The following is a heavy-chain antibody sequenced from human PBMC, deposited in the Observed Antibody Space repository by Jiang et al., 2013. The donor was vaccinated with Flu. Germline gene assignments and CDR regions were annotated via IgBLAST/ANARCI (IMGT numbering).Heavy chain of an antibody. CDR1: GFTFSSNG. J-gene: IGHJ4*02. V-gene: IGHV3-30*18. CDR3: AKPILFEPVFDY. D-gene: IGHD1-14*01. Sequence: VQLVESGGGVVQPGRSLRLSCVASGFTFSSNGMDWVRQAPGKGLEWVSSISFDGRNQHYADSVKGRFTISRDNSKNTLYLQMTSLRADDTAVYYCAKPILFEPVFDYWGQGALVTVSS. CDR2: ISFDGRNQ.